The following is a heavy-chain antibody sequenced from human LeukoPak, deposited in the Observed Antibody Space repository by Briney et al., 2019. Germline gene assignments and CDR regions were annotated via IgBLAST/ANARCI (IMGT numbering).Heavy chain of an antibody. CDR3: ATRIAVAGTEHFQH. V-gene: IGHV1-69*01. CDR2: IIPIFGTA. D-gene: IGHD6-19*01. J-gene: IGHJ1*01. Sequence: ASVKVSCKASGGTFSSYAISWVRQAPGQGLEWMGGIIPIFGTANYAQKFQGRVTITADESTSTAYMELSSLRSEDTAVYYCATRIAVAGTEHFQHWGQGTLVTVFS. CDR1: GGTFSSYA.